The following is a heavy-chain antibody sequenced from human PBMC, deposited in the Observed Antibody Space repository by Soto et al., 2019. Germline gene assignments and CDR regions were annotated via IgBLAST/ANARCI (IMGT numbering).Heavy chain of an antibody. CDR3: AREGPYCGGDCYSAPFDY. J-gene: IGHJ4*02. D-gene: IGHD2-21*01. CDR2: INAGNGNT. Sequence: QVQLVQSGAEVKKPGASVKVSCKASGYTFTSYAMHWVRQAPGQRLEWMGWINAGNGNTKYSQKFRGRVTITRDTSASTAYMELSSLRSEDTAVYYCAREGPYCGGDCYSAPFDYWGQGTLVTVSS. CDR1: GYTFTSYA. V-gene: IGHV1-3*01.